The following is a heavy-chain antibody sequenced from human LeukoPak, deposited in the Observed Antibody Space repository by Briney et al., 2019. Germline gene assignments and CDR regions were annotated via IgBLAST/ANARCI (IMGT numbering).Heavy chain of an antibody. V-gene: IGHV3-30*01. CDR3: ARGDIVVVPAASSVGWFDP. CDR2: ISYDGSNK. D-gene: IGHD2-2*01. Sequence: GGSLRPSCAASGFTFSSYAMHWVRQAPGKGLEWVAVISYDGSNKYYADSVKGRFTISRDNSKNTLYLQMNSLRAEDTAVYYCARGDIVVVPAASSVGWFDPWGQGTLVTVSS. J-gene: IGHJ5*02. CDR1: GFTFSSYA.